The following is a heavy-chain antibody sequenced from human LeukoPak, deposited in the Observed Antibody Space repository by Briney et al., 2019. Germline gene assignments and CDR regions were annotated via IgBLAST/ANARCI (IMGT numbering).Heavy chain of an antibody. Sequence: PGGSLRLSCAVSGFTFTNYWMTWVRQAPGKGLEWVAFIRYDGSNKYYADSVKGRFTISRDNSKNTLYLQMNSLRAEDTAVYYCAKSVVRGVTYYYYYYMDVWGKGTTVTISS. D-gene: IGHD3-10*01. J-gene: IGHJ6*03. V-gene: IGHV3-30*02. CDR1: GFTFTNYW. CDR3: AKSVVRGVTYYYYYYMDV. CDR2: IRYDGSNK.